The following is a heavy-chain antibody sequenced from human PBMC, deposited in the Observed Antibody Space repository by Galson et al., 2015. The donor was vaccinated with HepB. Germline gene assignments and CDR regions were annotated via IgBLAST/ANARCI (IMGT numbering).Heavy chain of an antibody. D-gene: IGHD3-16*01. V-gene: IGHV3-48*02. J-gene: IGHJ2*01. CDR3: ARDFCWASDL. Sequence: SLRLSCAVSGFDVRTSIMHWYRQAPGKGLEWVAYKSSRSIYYADSVRGRFTISRDTDKNSLLLQMNSLSDEDTALYRCARDFCWASDLWGRGTLVIVSS. CDR2: KSSRSI. CDR1: GFDVRTSI.